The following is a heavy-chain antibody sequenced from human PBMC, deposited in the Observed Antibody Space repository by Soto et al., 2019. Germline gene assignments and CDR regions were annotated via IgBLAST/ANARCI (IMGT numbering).Heavy chain of an antibody. CDR2: ISFDGSNK. CDR1: QFTFSNYA. J-gene: IGHJ4*02. Sequence: QVQLVESGGGVVQPGRSLRLSCAASQFTFSNYAMHWVRQAPGKGLEWVALISFDGSNKYYTDSVKGRFTISRDNSNNTLYLQMNSLRPEDTAMYYCGRDNSGWHLDYWGPGTQVTVPS. D-gene: IGHD6-19*01. CDR3: GRDNSGWHLDY. V-gene: IGHV3-30-3*01.